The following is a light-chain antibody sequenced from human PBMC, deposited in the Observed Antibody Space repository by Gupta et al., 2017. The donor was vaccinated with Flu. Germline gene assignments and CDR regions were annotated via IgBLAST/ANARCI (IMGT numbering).Light chain of an antibody. J-gene: IGLJ3*02. CDR1: NIGSRS. CDR2: DDS. Sequence: SFVLTQPPSVSVAPGQTARITCGGTNIGSRSVHWYQQKPGQAPVLVVYDDSDRPSGSPERFSGSNSGNTATLSINMVEAGDEADYYCQVWQISSDHLRVFGGGTKLTVL. V-gene: IGLV3-21*02. CDR3: QVWQISSDHLRV.